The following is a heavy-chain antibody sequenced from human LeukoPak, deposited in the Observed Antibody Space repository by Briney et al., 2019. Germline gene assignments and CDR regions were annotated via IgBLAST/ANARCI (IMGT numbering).Heavy chain of an antibody. V-gene: IGHV3-48*03. CDR2: ISSSGSTI. Sequence: GGSLRLSCAASGFTFSSYEMNWVRQAPGKGLEWVSYISSSGSTIYYADSVKGRFTISRDNSKNTLYLQMNSLRPEDTAVYYCAREPDFQWLARQYYMDVWGKGTTVTVSS. CDR1: GFTFSSYE. J-gene: IGHJ6*03. CDR3: AREPDFQWLARQYYMDV. D-gene: IGHD6-19*01.